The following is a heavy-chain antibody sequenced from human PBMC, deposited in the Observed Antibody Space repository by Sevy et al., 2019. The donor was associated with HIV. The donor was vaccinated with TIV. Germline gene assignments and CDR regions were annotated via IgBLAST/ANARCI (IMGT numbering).Heavy chain of an antibody. J-gene: IGHJ4*02. Sequence: SETLSLTCTVSGGSISNRWSWIRQPAGKGLEWIGRTYTSGSPNYNPSIKSRVAMSVDTSKNQFSLKLSSVTAADTAVYYCARGGVSTTTPFDYWGQGTLVTVSS. CDR3: ARGGVSTTTPFDY. CDR2: TYTSGSP. V-gene: IGHV4-4*07. CDR1: GGSISNR. D-gene: IGHD3-16*02.